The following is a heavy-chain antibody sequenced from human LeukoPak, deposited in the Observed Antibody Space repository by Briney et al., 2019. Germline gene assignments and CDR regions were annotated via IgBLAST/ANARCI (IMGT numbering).Heavy chain of an antibody. J-gene: IGHJ4*02. CDR3: ARDFSGATMYYFDY. V-gene: IGHV3-30-3*01. Sequence: GGSLRLSCAASGFTFSSYAMSWVRQAPGKGLEWVAVISYDGSNKYYADSVKGRFTISRDNSKNTLYLQMNGLRAEDTAVYYCARDFSGATMYYFDYWGQGTLVTVSS. CDR2: ISYDGSNK. CDR1: GFTFSSYA. D-gene: IGHD6-25*01.